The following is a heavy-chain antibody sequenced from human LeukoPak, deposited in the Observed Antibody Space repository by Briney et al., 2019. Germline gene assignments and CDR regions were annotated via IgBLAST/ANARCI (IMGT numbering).Heavy chain of an antibody. D-gene: IGHD3-16*02. CDR2: IIPIFGTA. J-gene: IGHJ4*02. CDR3: ARVSMITFGGVIDKGGYYFDY. V-gene: IGHV1-69*06. CDR1: GGTFSSYA. Sequence: SVKVSCKASGGTFSSYAISWVRQAPGQGLEWMGGIIPIFGTANYAQKFQGRVTITADKSTSTAYMELRSLRSEDTAVYYCARVSMITFGGVIDKGGYYFDYWGQGTLVTVSS.